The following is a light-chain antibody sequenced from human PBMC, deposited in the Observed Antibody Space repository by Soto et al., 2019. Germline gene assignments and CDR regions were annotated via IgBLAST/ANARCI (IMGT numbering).Light chain of an antibody. Sequence: DIQMTQSPSTLSASIGDRVVITCRASESISSWLAWYQQKPGKAPKLLIYDVSSLESGVPSRFSGSGSGTEFTLTISSLQPDDFATYYCQQYNSYPWTFAQGTKVDIK. CDR2: DVS. CDR1: ESISSW. J-gene: IGKJ1*01. V-gene: IGKV1-5*01. CDR3: QQYNSYPWT.